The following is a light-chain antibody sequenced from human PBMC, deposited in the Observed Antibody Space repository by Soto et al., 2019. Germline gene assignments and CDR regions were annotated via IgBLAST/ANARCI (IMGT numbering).Light chain of an antibody. V-gene: IGKV3-15*01. J-gene: IGKJ1*01. CDR1: QSLGSGY. CDR2: GAS. CDR3: QEDNTWPWT. Sequence: QSPGALSLYTGDRASLSCMASQSLGSGYLAWYQQKLGQAPRVLIYGASTRATGIPARFSGSGSGTEFILTISSLQSEDFALYYCQEDNTWPWTFGQGTNVDI.